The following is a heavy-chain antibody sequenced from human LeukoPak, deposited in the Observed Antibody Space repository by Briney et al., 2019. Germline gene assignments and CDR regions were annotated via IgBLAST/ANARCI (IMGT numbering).Heavy chain of an antibody. D-gene: IGHD3-3*01. Sequence: SETLSLTCTVSGGSISSYYWSWIRKPPGKGLEWMGYIYYSGSTNYNPSLKSRVTISVDTSKNQFSLKLSSVTAADTAVYYCARLEPRITVFGVVDYCFDYWGQGTLVTVSS. CDR2: IYYSGST. CDR3: ARLEPRITVFGVVDYCFDY. V-gene: IGHV4-59*08. J-gene: IGHJ4*02. CDR1: GGSISSYY.